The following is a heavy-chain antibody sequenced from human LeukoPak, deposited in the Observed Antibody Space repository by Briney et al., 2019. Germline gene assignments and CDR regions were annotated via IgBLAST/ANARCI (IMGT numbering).Heavy chain of an antibody. CDR3: AREGGSGSYGYDY. V-gene: IGHV3-66*02. CDR1: GFTVSTNY. Sequence: GGSLRLSCAASGFTVSTNYISWVRQAPGKGLEWVSVVYSAGSTYYADSVKGRFTISRDNSKNTVYLQMNSLRPDDTAVYYCAREGGSGSYGYDYWGQGTLVTVPS. D-gene: IGHD3-10*01. J-gene: IGHJ4*02. CDR2: VYSAGST.